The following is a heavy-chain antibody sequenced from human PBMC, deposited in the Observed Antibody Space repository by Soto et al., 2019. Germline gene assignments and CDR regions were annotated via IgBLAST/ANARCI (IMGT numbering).Heavy chain of an antibody. D-gene: IGHD6-13*01. CDR1: GFTFSSYA. Sequence: EVQLLESGGGLVQPGGSLRLSCAASGFTFSSYAMSWVRQAPGKGLEWVSAISGSGGSTYYADSVKGRFTISRDNSKNTLNLQMNSLRSEDTAVYYCAKENGYSSSWFEFDYWGQGSLVTVSS. J-gene: IGHJ4*02. CDR3: AKENGYSSSWFEFDY. CDR2: ISGSGGST. V-gene: IGHV3-23*01.